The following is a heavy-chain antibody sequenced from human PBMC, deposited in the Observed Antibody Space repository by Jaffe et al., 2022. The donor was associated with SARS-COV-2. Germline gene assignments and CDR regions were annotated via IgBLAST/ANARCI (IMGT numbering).Heavy chain of an antibody. CDR3: TRIYSGSQYGMDV. V-gene: IGHV3-15*01. CDR2: IKSKADYGTA. Sequence: DVQLVESGGGLVKPGGSLRLSCAASGFTFSYAWMSWVRQAPGTGLEWVGRIKSKADYGTADYAAPVKGRFTISRDDSKNTLYLQMDSLKIEDTAVYFCTRIYSGSQYGMDVWGQGTTVTVSS. CDR1: GFTFSYAW. J-gene: IGHJ6*02. D-gene: IGHD5-12*01.